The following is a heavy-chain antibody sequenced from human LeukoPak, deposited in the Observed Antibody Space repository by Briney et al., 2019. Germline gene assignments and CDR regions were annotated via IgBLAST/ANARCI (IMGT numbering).Heavy chain of an antibody. J-gene: IGHJ4*02. D-gene: IGHD3-3*01. CDR2: INPGDSDT. V-gene: IGHV5-51*01. CDR3: ARLVGGITIFGVVKPADFFDY. Sequence: GESLKISCKGSGYNFSTYWIGWLRQMPGKGLEWMGIINPGDSDTRYNPSFQGQVTISVDKSITTAYLQWSSLKASDTAMYYCARLVGGITIFGVVKPADFFDYWGQGTLVTVSS. CDR1: GYNFSTYW.